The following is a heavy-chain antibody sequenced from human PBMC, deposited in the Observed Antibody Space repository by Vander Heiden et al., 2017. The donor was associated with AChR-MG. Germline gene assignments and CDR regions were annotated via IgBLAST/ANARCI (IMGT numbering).Heavy chain of an antibody. V-gene: IGHV1-2*02. CDR1: GYTLGGYY. CDR3: ARDHCTTSNCYEYHYHGLDV. D-gene: IGHD2-2*01. Sequence: QLQLVQSGTEVKTPGASVKVSCRASGYTLGGYYLHWGRQAPGQGLEWMGWINPNSGGTNYAQKFQDRVTMTRDTSINTAYMALSSLRSDDTAVYYCARDHCTTSNCYEYHYHGLDVWGQGTTVTVSS. J-gene: IGHJ6*02. CDR2: INPNSGGT.